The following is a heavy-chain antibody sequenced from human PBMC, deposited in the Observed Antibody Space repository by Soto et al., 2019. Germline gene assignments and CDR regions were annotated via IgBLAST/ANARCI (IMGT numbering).Heavy chain of an antibody. CDR3: ARIYCSSTSCYLAELNRAFDI. CDR2: IYYSGST. J-gene: IGHJ3*02. CDR1: GGSISSGGYY. Sequence: QVQLQESGPGLVKPSQTLSLTCTVSGGSISSGGYYWSWIRQHPGKGLEWLGSIYYSGSTYYNPYLKSRVTISVDTSKNQFSLKLSSVTAADTAVYYCARIYCSSTSCYLAELNRAFDIWGQGTMVTVSS. V-gene: IGHV4-31*03. D-gene: IGHD2-2*01.